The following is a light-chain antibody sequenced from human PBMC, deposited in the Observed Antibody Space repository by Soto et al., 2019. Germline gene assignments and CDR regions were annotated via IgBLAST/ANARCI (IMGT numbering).Light chain of an antibody. CDR3: QQRSDWPLS. J-gene: IGKJ4*01. CDR2: DAS. V-gene: IGKV3-11*01. CDR1: QSVSSS. Sequence: EIVLTQSPVTVSLSPGERATLSCRASQSVSSSLAWYQHKPGQAPRLLIYDASNRATGIPARFSGSGSETDFNLTVSSLEPEDFAIYYCQQRSDWPLSFGGGTKVEIK.